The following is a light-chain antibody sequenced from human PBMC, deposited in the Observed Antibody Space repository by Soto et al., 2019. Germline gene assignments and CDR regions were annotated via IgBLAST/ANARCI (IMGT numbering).Light chain of an antibody. CDR1: LSVGSS. V-gene: IGKV3-15*01. CDR2: AAS. J-gene: IGKJ2*01. CDR3: QQYSNWPPYT. Sequence: EIVMTQSPATLSVSPGERATLSCRASLSVGSSLAWYQQKPGQPPRLLIYAASTRATGVPARFSGSGSGTEFTLTISSLQSEDFAVYYCQQYSNWPPYTFGQGTNLEIK.